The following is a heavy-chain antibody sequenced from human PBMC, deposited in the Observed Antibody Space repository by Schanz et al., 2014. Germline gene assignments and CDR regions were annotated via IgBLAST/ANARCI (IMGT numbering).Heavy chain of an antibody. D-gene: IGHD3-10*01. V-gene: IGHV3-23*01. CDR2: ISGGGGTT. J-gene: IGHJ3*02. CDR1: GFTFSSYA. CDR3: AKGRFGELSAFDI. Sequence: EVQLLESGGGLVQPGGSLRLSCAASGFTFSSYAMSWVRQAPGKGLEWVSAISGGGGTTYYADSVKGRFTISRDNSKNTVHLQMNSLRAEDTAVYYCAKGRFGELSAFDIWGQGTMVTVSS.